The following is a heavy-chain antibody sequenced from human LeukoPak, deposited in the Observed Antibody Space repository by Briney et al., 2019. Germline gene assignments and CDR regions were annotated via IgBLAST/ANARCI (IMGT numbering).Heavy chain of an antibody. V-gene: IGHV3-23*01. CDR1: GFTFSSYA. CDR3: ARADGDYAASDY. D-gene: IGHD4-17*01. Sequence: PGGSLRLSCAASGFTFSSYAMSWVRQAPGKGLEWVSGIIGTGDSTYYADSVKGRFTISRDNSKNTLYLQMNSLRAEDTAVYYCARADGDYAASDYWGQGTLVTVSS. CDR2: IIGTGDST. J-gene: IGHJ4*02.